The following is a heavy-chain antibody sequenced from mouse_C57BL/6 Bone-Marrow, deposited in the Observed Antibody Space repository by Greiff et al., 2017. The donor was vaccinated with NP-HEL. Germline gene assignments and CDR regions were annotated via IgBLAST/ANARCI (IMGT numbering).Heavy chain of an antibody. CDR1: GYTFTSYW. CDR3: ARGAY. Sequence: VQLQQPGAELVMPGASVKLSCKASGYTFTSYWMHWVKQRPGQGLEWIGEIDPSDSDNNYNQKFKGKSTLTVDKSSSTAYMQLSSLTSEDSAVYYFARGAYWGQGTLVTVSA. J-gene: IGHJ3*01. CDR2: IDPSDSDN. V-gene: IGHV1-69*01.